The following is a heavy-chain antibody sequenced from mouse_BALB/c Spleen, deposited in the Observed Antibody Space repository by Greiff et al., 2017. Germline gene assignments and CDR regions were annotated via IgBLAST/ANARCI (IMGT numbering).Heavy chain of an antibody. Sequence: QVQLQQSGAELVRPGASVTLSCKASGYTFTDYEMHWVKQTPVHGLEWIGAIDPETGGTAYNQKFKGKATLTADKSSSTAYMELRSLTSEDSAVYYCTRDPLLIPLHYWGQGTTLTVSS. CDR3: TRDPLLIPLHY. CDR1: GYTFTDYE. CDR2: IDPETGGT. J-gene: IGHJ2*01. V-gene: IGHV1-15*01. D-gene: IGHD1-1*01.